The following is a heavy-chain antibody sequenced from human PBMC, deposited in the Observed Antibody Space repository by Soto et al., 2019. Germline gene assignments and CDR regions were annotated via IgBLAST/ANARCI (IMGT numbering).Heavy chain of an antibody. CDR2: ISGSGGST. CDR3: AKGSSGWYERFDY. CDR1: GFTFGSYA. Sequence: EVQLLESGGGLVQPGGSLRLSWAASGFTFGSYAMSWVRQAPGKGLEWVSAISGSGGSTYYADSVKGRFTISRDNSKNTLYLQMNSLRAEDTAVYYCAKGSSGWYERFDYWGQGTLVTVSS. J-gene: IGHJ4*02. D-gene: IGHD6-19*01. V-gene: IGHV3-23*01.